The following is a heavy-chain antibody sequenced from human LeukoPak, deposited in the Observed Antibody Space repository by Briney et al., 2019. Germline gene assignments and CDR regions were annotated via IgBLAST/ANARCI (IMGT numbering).Heavy chain of an antibody. CDR3: ASYDILTGRPLDY. CDR2: ISGSGGST. CDR1: GFTFSSNA. V-gene: IGHV3-23*01. D-gene: IGHD3-9*01. Sequence: GGSLKLSCAAFGFTFSSNALSWAGRAPGKGLKWFSAISGSGGSTYYADSVKGRFTISRDNSKNTLYLQMNSLRAEDTAVYYCASYDILTGRPLDYWGQGTLVTVSS. J-gene: IGHJ4*02.